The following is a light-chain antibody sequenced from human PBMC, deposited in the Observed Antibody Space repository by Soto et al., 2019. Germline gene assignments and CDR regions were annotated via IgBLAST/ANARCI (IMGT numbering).Light chain of an antibody. CDR2: DVS. CDR1: SSDVGGYNY. Sequence: QSALTQPPSVFGSPGQSVTISCTGPSSDVGGYNYVSWYQQHPGKAPKLMICDVSKRPSGVPDRFSGSKSGNTASLTISGLQAEDEADYYCCSYAGSYTSDVVFGGGTKLTVL. V-gene: IGLV2-11*01. J-gene: IGLJ2*01. CDR3: CSYAGSYTSDVV.